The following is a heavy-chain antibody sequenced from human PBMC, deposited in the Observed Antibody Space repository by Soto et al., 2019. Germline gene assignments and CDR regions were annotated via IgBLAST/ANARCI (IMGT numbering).Heavy chain of an antibody. CDR1: GGSISSGGYY. CDR2: IYYSGST. CDR3: ARGGLDYYYGMDV. Sequence: QVQLQESGPGLVKPSQTLSLTCTVSGGSISSGGYYWSWIRQHPGKGLEWIGYIYYSGSTYYNPSLKRRVTISVDTSKNQVSLKLSSVTAADTAVYYCARGGLDYYYGMDVWGQGTTVTVSS. J-gene: IGHJ6*02. V-gene: IGHV4-31*03. D-gene: IGHD6-19*01.